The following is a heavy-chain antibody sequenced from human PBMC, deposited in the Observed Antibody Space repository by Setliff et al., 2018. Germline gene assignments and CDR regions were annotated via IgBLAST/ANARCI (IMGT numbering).Heavy chain of an antibody. D-gene: IGHD3-3*01. CDR1: GDYISSQY. V-gene: IGHV4-59*11. J-gene: IGHJ4*02. Sequence: PSETLSLTCTVSGDYISSQYWSWIRQPPGKGLEWIGYIPNRGSTDYNPSLKSRVTISEDTSRSQFSLKLTSVTTADTAVYYCALSDHYPFYYDYWGLGTLVTV. CDR2: IPNRGST. CDR3: ALSDHYPFYYDY.